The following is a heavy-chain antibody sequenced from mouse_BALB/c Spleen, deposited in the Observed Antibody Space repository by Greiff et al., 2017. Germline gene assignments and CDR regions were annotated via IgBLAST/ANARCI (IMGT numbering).Heavy chain of an antibody. J-gene: IGHJ3*01. V-gene: IGHV1-7*01. CDR1: GYTFTSYW. CDR2: INPSTGYT. D-gene: IGHD2-10*01. CDR3: ATSYYGKEFAY. Sequence: VKLVESGAELAKPGASVKMSCKASGYTFTSYWMHWVKQRPGQGLEWIGYINPSTGYTEYNQKFKDKATLTADKSSSTAYMQLSSLTSEDSAVYYCATSYYGKEFAYWGQGTLVTVSA.